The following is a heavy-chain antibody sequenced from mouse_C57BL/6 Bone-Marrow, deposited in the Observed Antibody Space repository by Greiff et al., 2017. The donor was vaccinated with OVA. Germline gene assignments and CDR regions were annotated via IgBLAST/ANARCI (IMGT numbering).Heavy chain of an antibody. CDR2: IYPGSGST. J-gene: IGHJ2*01. CDR1: GYTFTSYW. Sequence: QVQLQQSGAELVKPGASVKMSCKASGYTFTSYWITWVKQRPGQGLEWIGDIYPGSGSTNYNEKFKSKATLTVDTSSSTAYMQLSSLTSEDSAVYYGARRRGTYGNYDFDYWGQGTTLTVSS. V-gene: IGHV1-55*01. D-gene: IGHD2-1*01. CDR3: ARRRGTYGNYDFDY.